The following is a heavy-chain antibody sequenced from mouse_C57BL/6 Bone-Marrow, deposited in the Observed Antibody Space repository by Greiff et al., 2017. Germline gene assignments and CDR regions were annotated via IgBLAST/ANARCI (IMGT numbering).Heavy chain of an antibody. V-gene: IGHV1-81*01. CDR2: IYPRSGNT. Sequence: VQLQQSGAELARPGASVKLSCKASGYTFTSYGISWVKQRTGQGLEWIGEIYPRSGNTYYNEKFKGKATLTADKSSSTAYMELRSLTSEDSAVYFCARPHYYGTLYFDYWGQGTTLTVSS. CDR1: GYTFTSYG. J-gene: IGHJ2*01. D-gene: IGHD1-1*01. CDR3: ARPHYYGTLYFDY.